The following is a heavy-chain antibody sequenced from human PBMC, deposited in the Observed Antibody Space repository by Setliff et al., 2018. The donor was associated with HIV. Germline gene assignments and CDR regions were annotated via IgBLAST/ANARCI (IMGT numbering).Heavy chain of an antibody. CDR2: INISGNT. CDR3: ARGIAAAGTHFDF. Sequence: KPSETLSLTCTVSGGSISSYYWSWIRQPAGKGLEWIGRINISGNTHYNPSLKSRVTMSVDTSKNQFSLKLSSVTAADTAVYYCARGIAAAGTHFDFWGQGTLVTVSS. CDR1: GGSISSYY. J-gene: IGHJ4*02. V-gene: IGHV4-4*07. D-gene: IGHD6-13*01.